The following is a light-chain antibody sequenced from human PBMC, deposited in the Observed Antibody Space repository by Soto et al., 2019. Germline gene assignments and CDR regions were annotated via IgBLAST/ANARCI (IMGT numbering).Light chain of an antibody. J-gene: IGLJ2*01. CDR2: NNT. CDR1: NSNIGAHYE. Sequence: QSVLTQPPSVSAAPGQRVTISCNGSNSNIGAHYEVHWYQQFPGTAPKLLISNNTNRPSGVPDRFSGSRSGTSASLAITGLQSEDEADYYCQSFDTSLTGPILGIGTKLTVL. V-gene: IGLV1-40*01. CDR3: QSFDTSLTGPI.